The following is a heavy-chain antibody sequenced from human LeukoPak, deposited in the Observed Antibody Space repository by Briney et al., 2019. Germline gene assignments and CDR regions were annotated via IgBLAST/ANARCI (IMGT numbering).Heavy chain of an antibody. CDR2: ISWNSGSI. J-gene: IGHJ4*02. V-gene: IGHV3-9*01. CDR3: AKDAEYSSSWYYDS. CDR1: GFTFDDYA. D-gene: IGHD6-13*01. Sequence: GRSLRLSCAASGFTFDDYAMHWVRQAPGKGLEWVSGISWNSGSIGYADSVKGRFTISRDNAKNSLYLQMNSLRAEDTALYYCAKDAEYSSSWYYDSWGQGTLVTVSS.